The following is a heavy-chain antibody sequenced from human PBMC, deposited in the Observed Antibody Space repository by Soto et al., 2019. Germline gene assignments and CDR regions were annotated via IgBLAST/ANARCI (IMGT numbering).Heavy chain of an antibody. Sequence: GGSLRLSCAASGFTFSSYWMSWVRQAPGKGLEWVANIKQDGSEKYYVDSVKGRFTISRDNAKNSLYLQMNSLRAEDTAVYYCATLGGYCSSTSCYTFDYWAREPWSPSPQ. J-gene: IGHJ4*02. CDR2: IKQDGSEK. D-gene: IGHD2-2*02. CDR1: GFTFSSYW. CDR3: ATLGGYCSSTSCYTFDY. V-gene: IGHV3-7*01.